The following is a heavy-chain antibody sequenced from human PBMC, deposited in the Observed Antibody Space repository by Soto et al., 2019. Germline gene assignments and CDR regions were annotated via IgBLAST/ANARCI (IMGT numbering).Heavy chain of an antibody. V-gene: IGHV1-69*13. CDR1: GGTFSSYA. Sequence: SVKVSCKASGGTFSSYAISWVRQAPGQGLEWMGGIIPIFGTANYAQKFQGRVTITADESTSTAYMELSSLRSEDTAVYYCALYDSGYDLFDYCGQRTLVTVSS. CDR3: ALYDSGYDLFDY. J-gene: IGHJ4*02. D-gene: IGHD5-12*01. CDR2: IIPIFGTA.